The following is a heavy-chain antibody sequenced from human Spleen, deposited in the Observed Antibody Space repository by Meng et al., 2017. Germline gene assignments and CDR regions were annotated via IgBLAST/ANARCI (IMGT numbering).Heavy chain of an antibody. CDR3: ARRVVLGDTDAFDI. V-gene: IGHV4-31*03. D-gene: IGHD2-8*02. Sequence: SETLSLTCTVSGGSISSGGYYWTWIRQHPGKGLEWIAKISYSGSTYYNPSLKSRVTISVDTSKKQFSLKLSSVTAADTAMYHCARRVVLGDTDAFDIWGQGTMVTVSS. CDR1: GGSISSGGYY. CDR2: ISYSGST. J-gene: IGHJ3*02.